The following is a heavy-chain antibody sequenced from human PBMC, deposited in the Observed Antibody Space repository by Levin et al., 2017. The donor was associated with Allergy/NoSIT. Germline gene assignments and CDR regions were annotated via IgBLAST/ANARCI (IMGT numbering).Heavy chain of an antibody. D-gene: IGHD6-13*01. V-gene: IGHV3-48*01. CDR3: ARLGYGEKDYYYYYMDV. Sequence: GESLKISCAASGFTFSSYSMNWVRQAPGKGLEWVSYISSSSSTIYYADSVKGRFTISRDNAKNSLYLQMNSLRAEDTAVYYCARLGYGEKDYYYYYMDVWGKGTTVTVSS. J-gene: IGHJ6*03. CDR1: GFTFSSYS. CDR2: ISSSSSTI.